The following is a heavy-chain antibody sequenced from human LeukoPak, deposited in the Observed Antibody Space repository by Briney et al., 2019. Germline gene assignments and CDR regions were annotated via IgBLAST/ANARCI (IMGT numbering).Heavy chain of an antibody. V-gene: IGHV3-64*04. D-gene: IGHD5-12*01. CDR3: ARDELLGGYHFPHYFDY. CDR1: VFTFSSYA. J-gene: IGHJ4*02. CDR2: ISSNGGST. Sequence: GGSLRLSCSASVFTFSSYAMHCVRHAPGKGLEYVSAISSNGGSTYYADSGKGRFTIPRDNSKNTVYLQMNSLRAQDTAVYYCARDELLGGYHFPHYFDYWGQGTLVTVSS.